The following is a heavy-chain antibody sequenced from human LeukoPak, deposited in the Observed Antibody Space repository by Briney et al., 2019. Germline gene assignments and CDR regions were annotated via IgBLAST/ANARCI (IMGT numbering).Heavy chain of an antibody. Sequence: SETLSLTCTVSGGSISSYYWSWIRQPAGKGLEWIGRIFSSGSTNYNPSLKSRVTMSVDTSKNQFSLKLSSVTAADTAVYYCASYGEYYYDSSGYYRLLDYWGQGTLVTVSS. D-gene: IGHD3-22*01. J-gene: IGHJ4*02. CDR2: IFSSGST. V-gene: IGHV4-4*07. CDR3: ASYGEYYYDSSGYYRLLDY. CDR1: GGSISSYY.